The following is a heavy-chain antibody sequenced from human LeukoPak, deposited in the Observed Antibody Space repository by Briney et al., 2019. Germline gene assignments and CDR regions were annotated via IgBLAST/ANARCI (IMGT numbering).Heavy chain of an antibody. V-gene: IGHV4-59*01. CDR2: IYYSGST. CDR1: GGSISSYY. Sequence: PSETLSLTCTVSGGSISSYYWSWIRQPPGKGLEWIGYIYYSGSTNYNPSLKSRVTISVDTSKNQFSLKLSSVTAAGTAVYYCARDRVWGSGNWFDPWGQGTLVTVSS. J-gene: IGHJ5*02. CDR3: ARDRVWGSGNWFDP. D-gene: IGHD7-27*01.